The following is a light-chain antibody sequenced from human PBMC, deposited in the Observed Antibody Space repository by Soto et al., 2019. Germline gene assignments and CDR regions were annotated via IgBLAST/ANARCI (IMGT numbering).Light chain of an antibody. V-gene: IGKV3-15*01. CDR1: RSVDSR. CDR3: QQYSKWPLA. J-gene: IGKJ4*01. Sequence: ENVLTQSPATLSLSPGERATLSCRASRSVDSRLAWYQQKPGQAPRLLIEGASSRGTDIPARFSGSGSGTEFTLTIKRMKPAAFAVYYCQQYSKWPLAFGGGTKV. CDR2: GAS.